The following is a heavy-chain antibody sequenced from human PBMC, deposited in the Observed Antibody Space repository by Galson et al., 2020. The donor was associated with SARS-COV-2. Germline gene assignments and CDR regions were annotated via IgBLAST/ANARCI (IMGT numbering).Heavy chain of an antibody. CDR1: GGSISSYY. J-gene: IGHJ5*02. Sequence: SETLSLTCTVSGGSISSYYWSWIRQPPGKGLEWIGYIYYSGSTNYNPSLKSRVTISVDTSKNQFSLKLSSVTAADTAVYYCARVLGYYGSGSYEDWFDPWGQGTLVTVSS. CDR2: IYYSGST. CDR3: ARVLGYYGSGSYEDWFDP. D-gene: IGHD3-10*01. V-gene: IGHV4-59*13.